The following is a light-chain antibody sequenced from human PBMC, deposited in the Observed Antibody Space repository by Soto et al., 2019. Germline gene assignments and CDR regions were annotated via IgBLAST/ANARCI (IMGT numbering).Light chain of an antibody. V-gene: IGLV2-11*01. Sequence: QSALTQPRSVSGSPGLSVTISCTGTSSDVGGYNYVSWYQHHPGKGPKLMIYDVNRRPLGVPDRFSGSKSGNTASLTISGLQAEDEADYYCCSYGGRYTSYVFGTGTKVTVL. J-gene: IGLJ1*01. CDR3: CSYGGRYTSYV. CDR1: SSDVGGYNY. CDR2: DVN.